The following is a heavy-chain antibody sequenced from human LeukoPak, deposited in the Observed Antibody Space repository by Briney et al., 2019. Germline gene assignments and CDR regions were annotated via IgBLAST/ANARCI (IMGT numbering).Heavy chain of an antibody. CDR1: GFTFSSYW. CDR2: IKQDGSEK. Sequence: PGGSLRLSCAASGFTFSSYWMSWVRQAPGKGLEWVANIKQDGSEKYYVDSVKGRFTISRDNAKNSLYLQMNSLRAGDTAVYYCASYRLRFLEWLSLPFDYWGQGTLVTVSS. CDR3: ASYRLRFLEWLSLPFDY. D-gene: IGHD3-3*01. J-gene: IGHJ4*02. V-gene: IGHV3-7*01.